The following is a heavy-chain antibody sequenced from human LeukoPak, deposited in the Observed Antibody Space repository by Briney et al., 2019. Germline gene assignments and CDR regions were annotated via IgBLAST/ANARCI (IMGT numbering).Heavy chain of an antibody. CDR3: ACVTAADAFDI. Sequence: PSETLSLTCTLSGGSISSYYWGWVRQPPGKGLGWVGYIYASGSTNYNPSLKSRVTISVDTSKNQFSLKLSSVTAADTAVYYCACVTAADAFDIWGQGTMVTVSS. D-gene: IGHD2-21*02. CDR2: IYASGST. V-gene: IGHV4-59*01. J-gene: IGHJ3*02. CDR1: GGSISSYY.